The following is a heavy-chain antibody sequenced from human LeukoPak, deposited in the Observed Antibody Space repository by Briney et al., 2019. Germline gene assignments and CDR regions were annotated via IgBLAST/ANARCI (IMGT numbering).Heavy chain of an antibody. CDR2: IYSGGST. J-gene: IGHJ4*02. V-gene: IGHV3-53*01. Sequence: SGGSLRLSCAASGFTVSSNYMSWVRQAPGKGLEWASVIYSGGSTYYADSVKGRFTISRDNSKNTLYLQMDSLRAEDTAVYYCARGDKYSYGLDLYFDYWGQGTLVTVSS. D-gene: IGHD5-18*01. CDR3: ARGDKYSYGLDLYFDY. CDR1: GFTVSSNY.